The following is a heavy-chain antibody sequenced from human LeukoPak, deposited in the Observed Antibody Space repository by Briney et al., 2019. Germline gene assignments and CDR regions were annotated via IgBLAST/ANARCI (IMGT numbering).Heavy chain of an antibody. J-gene: IGHJ3*02. V-gene: IGHV1-18*01. CDR1: GYTFSIYG. CDR3: ARDGELYSGSKGLFDI. CDR2: ISANNGNT. D-gene: IGHD1-26*01. Sequence: GASVTVSCKASGYTFSIYGISWVRQAPGQGLDWMGWISANNGNTNYAQKLQGRVTMTTDTSTSTAYMELRSLRSDDTAVYYCARDGELYSGSKGLFDIWGQGTMVTVSS.